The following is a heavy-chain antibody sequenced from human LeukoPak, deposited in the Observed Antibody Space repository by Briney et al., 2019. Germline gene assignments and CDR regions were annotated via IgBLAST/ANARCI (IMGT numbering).Heavy chain of an antibody. D-gene: IGHD4-23*01. CDR3: TREAPGGNALDN. CDR1: RFTFSEYC. Sequence: GGSLRLSCASSRFTFSEYCTNWIRQAPGKGLEWISYISSGAPTIYYTDSVKGRFTISRDNAKNSLYLQLNSLRAEDTAVYYCTREAPGGNALDNWGQGTLVTVSS. CDR2: ISSGAPTI. J-gene: IGHJ4*02. V-gene: IGHV3-11*01.